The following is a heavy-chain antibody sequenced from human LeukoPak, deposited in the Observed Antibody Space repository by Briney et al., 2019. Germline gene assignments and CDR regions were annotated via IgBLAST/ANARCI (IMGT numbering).Heavy chain of an antibody. J-gene: IGHJ6*02. CDR3: ARASYTVTTDYYGMDV. CDR2: IYYSGST. Sequence: SETLSLTCTVSGDSVRSYYWSWIRQPPGKGLEWIGYIYYSGSTNYNPSLKSRVTISVDTSKNQFSLKLSSVTAADTAVYYCARASYTVTTDYYGMDVWGQGTTVTVSS. CDR1: GDSVRSYY. V-gene: IGHV4-59*02. D-gene: IGHD4-17*01.